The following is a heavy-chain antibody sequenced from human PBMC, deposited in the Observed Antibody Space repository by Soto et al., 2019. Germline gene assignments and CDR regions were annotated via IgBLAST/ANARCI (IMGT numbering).Heavy chain of an antibody. CDR3: AKSTPTNSGWDY. CDR2: ISWDGGST. CDR1: GFTFDDYA. Sequence: GGSLRLSCAASGFTFDDYAMHWVRQAPGKGLEWVSLISWDGGSTYYADSVKGRFTISRDNSKNSLYLQMNSLGAEDTALYYCAKSTPTNSGWDYWGQGTLVTVSS. V-gene: IGHV3-43D*04. J-gene: IGHJ4*02. D-gene: IGHD6-19*01.